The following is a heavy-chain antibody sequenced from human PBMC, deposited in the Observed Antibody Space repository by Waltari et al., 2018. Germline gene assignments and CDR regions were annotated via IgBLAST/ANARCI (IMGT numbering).Heavy chain of an antibody. Sequence: QVRLVESGGGVVQPGRSLRLSCAASGFTFSRSVMPWVRQAPGKGLEWLGFIWVDGSNKYYTQSVKGRFTISRDNSKNTVYLQMNSLRGYDTAMYYCSKDNDFGYHDFYFDYWGQGTLVSVSS. J-gene: IGHJ4*02. V-gene: IGHV3-30*02. CDR2: IWVDGSNK. CDR3: SKDNDFGYHDFYFDY. CDR1: GFTFSRSV. D-gene: IGHD3-3*01.